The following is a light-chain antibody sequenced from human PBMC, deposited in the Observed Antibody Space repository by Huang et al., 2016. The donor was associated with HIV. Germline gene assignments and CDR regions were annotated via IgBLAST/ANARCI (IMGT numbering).Light chain of an antibody. Sequence: DIQMTQSPSSLSASLGDKVTITCKASLDINNYLNWYQQKQGKSPKRLISDASDLETGVPPRFSGSRSGTNFTLTVSSLQAEDIGTYYCQQYDTLPLTFGQGTNVEI. J-gene: IGKJ1*01. CDR1: LDINNY. CDR2: DAS. CDR3: QQYDTLPLT. V-gene: IGKV1-33*01.